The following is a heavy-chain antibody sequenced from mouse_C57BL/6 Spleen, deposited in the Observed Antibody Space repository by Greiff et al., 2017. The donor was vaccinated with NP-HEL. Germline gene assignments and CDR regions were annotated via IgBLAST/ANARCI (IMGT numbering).Heavy chain of an antibody. D-gene: IGHD1-1*01. CDR1: GYTFTSYW. CDR2: IHPNSGST. Sequence: QVHVKQPGAELVKPGASVKLSCKASGYTFTSYWMHWVKQRPGQGLEWIGMIHPNSGSTSYNEKFKSKATLTVDKSSSTAYMQLSSLTSEDSAVYYCSYYYEDFDYWGQGTTLTVSS. J-gene: IGHJ2*01. V-gene: IGHV1-64*01. CDR3: SYYYEDFDY.